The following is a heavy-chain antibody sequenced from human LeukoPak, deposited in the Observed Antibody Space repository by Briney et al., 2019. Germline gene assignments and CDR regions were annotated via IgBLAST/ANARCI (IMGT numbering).Heavy chain of an antibody. CDR3: ARGSYGYIDY. J-gene: IGHJ4*02. CDR1: GVSISHYY. Sequence: PSETLSLTCSVSGVSISHYYWTWIRQPAGKGLEWIGRFYASGTMIYNPSLKSRVAMSADTSKNQFSLMMTSVTAADTAVYYCARGSYGYIDYWGQGILVTVSS. CDR2: FYASGTM. V-gene: IGHV4-4*07. D-gene: IGHD3-16*01.